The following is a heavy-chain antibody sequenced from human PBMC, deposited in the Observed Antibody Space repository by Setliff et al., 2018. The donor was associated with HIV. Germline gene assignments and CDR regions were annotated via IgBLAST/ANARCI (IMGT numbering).Heavy chain of an antibody. Sequence: ASVKVSCKASDYTFTNYGISWVRQAPGQGLEWMGWISAYNGYTNYAQKLQGRVTMTTDTSTSTAYMELRSLRSDDTAVYYCARDGWRHVLHGNYYYYFMDVWGKGTTVTGLL. CDR1: DYTFTNYG. V-gene: IGHV1-18*01. CDR2: ISAYNGYT. J-gene: IGHJ6*03. D-gene: IGHD2-8*01. CDR3: ARDGWRHVLHGNYYYYFMDV.